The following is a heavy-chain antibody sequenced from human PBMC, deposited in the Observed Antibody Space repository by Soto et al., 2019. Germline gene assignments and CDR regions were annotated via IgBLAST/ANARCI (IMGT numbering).Heavy chain of an antibody. CDR2: IDYRGTI. V-gene: IGHV4-39*02. CDR1: GGSIATSSYF. Sequence: SETLSLTCTVSGGSIATSSYFWAWIRRPPGKGLEWIGSIDYRGTIYNNPSLKSRVTVSVDTSKNHFSLKLDSVTAADTALYYCSRRAPEGFDPWGQGTLVTVSS. J-gene: IGHJ5*02. CDR3: SRRAPEGFDP.